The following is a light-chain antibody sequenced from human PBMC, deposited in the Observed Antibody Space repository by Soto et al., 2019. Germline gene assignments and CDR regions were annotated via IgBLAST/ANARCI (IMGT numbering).Light chain of an antibody. V-gene: IGLV1-51*01. CDR3: GTWDSSLSAVL. CDR1: SSNIGNNY. J-gene: IGLJ3*02. Sequence: QSVLTQPPSVSAAPGQKVTISCSGSSSNIGNNYVSWYQQLPGTAPKLLIYDNNKRPSGIPDRFSGSKSGTSATLGITGLQTGDGADYYCGTWDSSLSAVLFGGGTKVTVL. CDR2: DNN.